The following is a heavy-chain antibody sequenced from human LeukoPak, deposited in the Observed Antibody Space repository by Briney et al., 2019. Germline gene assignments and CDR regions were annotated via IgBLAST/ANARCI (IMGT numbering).Heavy chain of an antibody. CDR2: INAGNGNT. D-gene: IGHD1-1*01. V-gene: IGHV1-3*01. CDR3: ARESWNDAGDNWFDP. Sequence: ASVTVSCKASGYTFTSYAMHWVRQAPGQRLEWMGWINAGNGNTKYSQKFQGRVTITRDTSASTAYMELSSLRSEDTAVYYCARESWNDAGDNWFDPWGQGTLVTVSS. CDR1: GYTFTSYA. J-gene: IGHJ5*02.